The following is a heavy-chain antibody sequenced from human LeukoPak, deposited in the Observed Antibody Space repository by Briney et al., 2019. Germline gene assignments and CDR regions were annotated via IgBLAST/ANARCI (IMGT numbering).Heavy chain of an antibody. CDR3: ARDVERTGGTYYYGSGSPRG. D-gene: IGHD3-10*01. Sequence: GGSLRLSCAASGFTFSSYSMIWVRQAPGERLEWVSYISTGSSTIYYADSVKGRFTISRDNAKNSLYLQMNSLRDEDTAVYYCARDVERTGGTYYYGSGSPRGWGQGTLVTVSS. J-gene: IGHJ4*02. V-gene: IGHV3-48*02. CDR1: GFTFSSYS. CDR2: ISTGSSTI.